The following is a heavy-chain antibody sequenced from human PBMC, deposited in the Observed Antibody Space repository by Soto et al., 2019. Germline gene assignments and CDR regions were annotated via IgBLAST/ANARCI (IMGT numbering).Heavy chain of an antibody. CDR3: AGAPGIQLWLENWFDP. CDR2: ISAYNGNT. J-gene: IGHJ5*02. V-gene: IGHV1-18*01. Sequence: QVQLVQSGAEVKKTGASVKVSCKASGYTFTSYGISWVRQAPGQGLEWMGWISAYNGNTNYAQKLQGRVTMTTDTSTSIAYMELRSLRSDDTAVYYWAGAPGIQLWLENWFDPWGQGTLVTVSS. D-gene: IGHD5-18*01. CDR1: GYTFTSYG.